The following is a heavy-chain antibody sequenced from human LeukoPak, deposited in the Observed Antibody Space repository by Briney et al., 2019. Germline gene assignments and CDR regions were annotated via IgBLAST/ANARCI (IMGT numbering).Heavy chain of an antibody. Sequence: GESLKISCKGSGYSLTSYWIGWVRQMPGKGLEWVGMIWPGDSDTRYSPSFQGQVTISADKSISTAYLQWSSLKASDTAMYYCARSGITGTTLFDYWGQGTLVTVSS. CDR1: GYSLTSYW. D-gene: IGHD1-7*01. CDR2: IWPGDSDT. V-gene: IGHV5-51*01. J-gene: IGHJ4*02. CDR3: ARSGITGTTLFDY.